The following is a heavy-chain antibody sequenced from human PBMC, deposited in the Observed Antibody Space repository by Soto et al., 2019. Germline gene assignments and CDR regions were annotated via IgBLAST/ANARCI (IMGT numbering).Heavy chain of an antibody. CDR1: GGSSISGY. D-gene: IGHD3-10*01. CDR2: ISYSGNT. Sequence: SETLSLTCTVSGGSSISGYWSWIRQPPGKGLEWIGYISYSGNTNYNPYLKSRVTMSVDTSKNQFSLQLKSVTPEDTAVYYCVRDRYSSSGWFDPGGQGTPVTVSS. CDR3: VRDRYSSSGWFDP. V-gene: IGHV4-59*12. J-gene: IGHJ5*02.